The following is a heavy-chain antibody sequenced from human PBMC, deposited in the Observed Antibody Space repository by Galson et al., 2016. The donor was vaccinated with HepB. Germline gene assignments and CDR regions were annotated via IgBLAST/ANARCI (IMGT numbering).Heavy chain of an antibody. D-gene: IGHD3-9*01. CDR2: ISATGSST. CDR1: GFTSSTYA. V-gene: IGHV3-23*01. J-gene: IGHJ4*02. Sequence: SLRLSCAASGFTSSTYAMSWVRQAPGKGLEWVSAISATGSSTYYADSVKGRFTISKDNSKNTLYLQMNGLRTEDTAIYYCATNGPQLHFHWLNSFDYWGQGTLVTGSS. CDR3: ATNGPQLHFHWLNSFDY.